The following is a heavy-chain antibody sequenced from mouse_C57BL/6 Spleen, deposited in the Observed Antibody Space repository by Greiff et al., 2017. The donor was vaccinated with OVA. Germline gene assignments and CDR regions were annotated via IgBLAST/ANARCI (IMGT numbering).Heavy chain of an antibody. CDR3: ASPYYGSTYWYIDV. V-gene: IGHV1-39*01. CDR1: GYSFTDYN. D-gene: IGHD1-1*01. J-gene: IGHJ1*03. CDR2: INPNYGTT. Sequence: VQLQQSGPELVKPGASVKISCKASGYSFTDYNMNWVKQSNGKSLEWIGVINPNYGTTSYNQKFKGKATLTVDQSSSTAYMQLNSLTSEDSAVDYCASPYYGSTYWYIDVWGTGTTVTVSS.